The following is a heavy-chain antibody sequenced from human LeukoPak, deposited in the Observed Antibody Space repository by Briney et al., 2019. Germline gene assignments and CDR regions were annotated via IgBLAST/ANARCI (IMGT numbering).Heavy chain of an antibody. J-gene: IGHJ4*02. Sequence: PGGSLRLSCAASGFTFSDYYMSWIRQAPGKGLEWLSYISSSGSTIYYADSVKGRFTISRDNAKNSLYLQMNSLRAEGTAVYYCARRAAGYYDSSAYYNYWGQGTLVTVSS. D-gene: IGHD3-22*01. CDR3: ARRAAGYYDSSAYYNY. CDR2: ISSSGSTI. V-gene: IGHV3-11*01. CDR1: GFTFSDYY.